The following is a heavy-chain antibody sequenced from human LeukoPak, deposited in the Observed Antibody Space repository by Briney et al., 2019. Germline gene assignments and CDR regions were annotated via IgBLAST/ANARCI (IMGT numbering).Heavy chain of an antibody. V-gene: IGHV3-74*01. J-gene: IGHJ4*02. D-gene: IGHD3-16*01. Sequence: GSLRLSCAASGFTFSNYWMHWVRQAPGKGLMWASRISSDGSSADYADSVKGRFTISRDNAKNTLYLQMNSLRVEDTAVYYCARRRTIGDYDYWGQGTLVTVSS. CDR1: GFTFSNYW. CDR3: ARRRTIGDYDY. CDR2: ISSDGSSA.